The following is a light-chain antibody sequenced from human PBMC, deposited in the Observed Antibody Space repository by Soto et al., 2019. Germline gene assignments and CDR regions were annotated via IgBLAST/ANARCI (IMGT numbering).Light chain of an antibody. V-gene: IGLV1-40*01. CDR2: GNS. CDR1: SSNIGAGYD. CDR3: GTRDGRLSGYV. Sequence: QSVLTQPPSVSGAPGQRVTISCTGSSSNIGAGYDVHWYQHLPGTAPKLLIYGNSNRPSGVPDRFSGSKSGTSASLAITGLQTGDEADYYCGTRDGRLSGYVFGTGTKVTVL. J-gene: IGLJ1*01.